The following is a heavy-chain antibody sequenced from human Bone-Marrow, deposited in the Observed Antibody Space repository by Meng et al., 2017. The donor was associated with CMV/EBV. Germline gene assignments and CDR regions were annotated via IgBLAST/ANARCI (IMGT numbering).Heavy chain of an antibody. CDR3: ARDRKLDGENYYYVMDV. CDR1: GFTFSSYA. J-gene: IGHJ6*02. V-gene: IGHV3-30-3*01. CDR2: ISYDGINK. Sequence: GESLKISCAASGFTFSSYATHWVRQAPGRGLEWVAVISYDGINKYYTDSVKGRFTISRDNSKNTLYLQMNSLRVEDTAVYYCARDRKLDGENYYYVMDVWGQGTTVTVS. D-gene: IGHD5-24*01.